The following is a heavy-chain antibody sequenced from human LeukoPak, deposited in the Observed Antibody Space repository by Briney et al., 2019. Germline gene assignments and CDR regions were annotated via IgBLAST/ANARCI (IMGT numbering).Heavy chain of an antibody. D-gene: IGHD3-10*01. CDR3: AKVSMVRGQEGAFDI. CDR2: ISGSGGST. V-gene: IGHV3-23*01. Sequence: GGSLTLSCAASGLNFSSYAMSWVRQAPGKGLEWVSAISGSGGSTYYADSLKGRFTISRDNSKNPLYLQMNSLRAEDTAVYYCAKVSMVRGQEGAFDIWGQGTMVTVSS. CDR1: GLNFSSYA. J-gene: IGHJ3*02.